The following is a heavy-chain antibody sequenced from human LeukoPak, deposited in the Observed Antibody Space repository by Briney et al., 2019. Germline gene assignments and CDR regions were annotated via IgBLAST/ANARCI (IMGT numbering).Heavy chain of an antibody. CDR1: GGSISGSSYY. D-gene: IGHD5-12*01. V-gene: IGHV4-39*07. CDR3: AREGSYIVGTKYFDY. J-gene: IGHJ4*02. CDR2: IYYSGST. Sequence: SETLSLTCTVSGGSISGSSYYWGWIRQPPGKGLEWIGNIYYSGSTYYNPSLKSRVTISVDTSKNQFSLKLSSVTAADTAVYYCAREGSYIVGTKYFDYWGQGTLVTVSS.